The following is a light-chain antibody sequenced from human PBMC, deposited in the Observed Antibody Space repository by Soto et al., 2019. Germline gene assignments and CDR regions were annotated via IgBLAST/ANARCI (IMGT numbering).Light chain of an antibody. V-gene: IGLV1-40*01. CDR2: GNS. Sequence: SVLTQPPSVSGAPGQRVTISCTGSSSNIGAGYDVHWYQQLPGTAPKLLIYGNSNRPSGVPDRFSGSKSGTSASLAITGLQAEDEADYYGQAYDSSLSPYVFGTGTQLTVL. J-gene: IGLJ7*01. CDR1: SSNIGAGYD. CDR3: QAYDSSLSPYV.